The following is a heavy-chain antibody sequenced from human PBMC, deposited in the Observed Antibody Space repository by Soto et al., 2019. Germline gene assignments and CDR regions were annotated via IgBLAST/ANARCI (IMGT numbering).Heavy chain of an antibody. CDR2: TDYSGNT. V-gene: IGHV4-59*08. Sequence: VQLQESGPGLVRPSETLSLTCTVSSDSISSYYWIWIRQSPGKGLEWIGYTDYSGNTNYNPSLKSRVTISGDTSKNQFALRLSSVTAADTAVYYCARAVGDPLYYRHSWGQGTLVTVSS. J-gene: IGHJ4*02. CDR1: SDSISSYY. D-gene: IGHD1-26*01. CDR3: ARAVGDPLYYRHS.